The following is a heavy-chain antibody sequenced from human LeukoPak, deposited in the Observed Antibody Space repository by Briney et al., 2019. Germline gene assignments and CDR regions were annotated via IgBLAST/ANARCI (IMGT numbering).Heavy chain of an antibody. CDR1: GFTFSSYE. CDR3: ARERNYYDSSGYEPY. CDR2: ISSSGSTI. Sequence: PGGSLRLSCAASGFTFSSYEMNWVHQAPGKGLEWVSYISSSGSTIYYADSVKGRFTISRDNAKNSLYLQMNSLRAEDTAVYYCARERNYYDSSGYEPYWGQGTLVTVSS. D-gene: IGHD3-22*01. V-gene: IGHV3-48*03. J-gene: IGHJ4*02.